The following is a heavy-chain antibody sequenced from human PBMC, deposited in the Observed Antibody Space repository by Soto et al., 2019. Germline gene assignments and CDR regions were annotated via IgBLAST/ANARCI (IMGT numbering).Heavy chain of an antibody. J-gene: IGHJ4*02. Sequence: GGSLRLSCAASGFTFSGSAMHWVRQASGKGLEWVGRIRSKANSYATAYAASVKGRFTISRDDSKNTAYLQMNSLKTEDTAVYYCTRQVRGNSVQNFDYWGQGTLVTVSS. CDR1: GFTFSGSA. CDR2: IRSKANSYAT. CDR3: TRQVRGNSVQNFDY. V-gene: IGHV3-73*01. D-gene: IGHD4-4*01.